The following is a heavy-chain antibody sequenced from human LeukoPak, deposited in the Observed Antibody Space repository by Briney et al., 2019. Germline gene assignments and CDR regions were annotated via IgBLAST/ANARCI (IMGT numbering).Heavy chain of an antibody. CDR1: GFTFSSYS. D-gene: IGHD2-2*02. Sequence: GGSLRLSCAASGFTFSSYSMNWVRQAPGKGLEWVSRINSDGSSTIYADSVKGRFTISRDNAKNTVVLQMNSLSAEDTAVYYCAGTIYLEAPTVFDYWGQGTLVTVSS. J-gene: IGHJ4*02. V-gene: IGHV3-74*01. CDR3: AGTIYLEAPTVFDY. CDR2: INSDGSST.